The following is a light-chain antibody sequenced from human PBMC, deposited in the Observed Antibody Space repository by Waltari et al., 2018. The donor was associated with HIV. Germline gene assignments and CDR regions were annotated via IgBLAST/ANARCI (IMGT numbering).Light chain of an antibody. CDR3: QSYDSSLSADAV. V-gene: IGLV1-40*01. CDR2: GTS. Sequence: QPMLTQPPSVSAAQGQRVTSSGTRSSSGIGTGNDFQWYQQLPATAPNHLIYGTSNRRSGVLARLSASTSATAASPATTGLHAADDADYYCQSYDSSLSADAVFGGGTKLTVL. CDR1: SSGIGTGND. J-gene: IGLJ2*01.